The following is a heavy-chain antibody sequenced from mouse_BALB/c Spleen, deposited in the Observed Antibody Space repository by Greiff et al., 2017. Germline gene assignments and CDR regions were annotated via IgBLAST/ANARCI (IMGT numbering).Heavy chain of an antibody. CDR1: GYSFTSYW. Sequence: LQQPGSGLVRPGPSVKLSCTASGYSFTSYWMHWVKQRPGQGLEWIGNIYPGSGSTNYDEKFTSKATLTVDTSSSTAYMQLSSLTSEDSAVYYCTRTRDDYGSSYNWYFDVWGAGTTVTVSA. D-gene: IGHD1-1*01. CDR2: IYPGSGST. V-gene: IGHV1S22*01. CDR3: TRTRDDYGSSYNWYFDV. J-gene: IGHJ1*01.